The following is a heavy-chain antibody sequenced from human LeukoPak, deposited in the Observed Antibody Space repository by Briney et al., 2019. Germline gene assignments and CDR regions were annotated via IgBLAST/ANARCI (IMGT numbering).Heavy chain of an antibody. CDR2: IGTVGDT. D-gene: IGHD1-1*01. CDR1: GFTFSGYD. CDR3: ARRSTGNFDY. V-gene: IGHV3-13*04. J-gene: IGHJ4*02. Sequence: GGSLRLSCAASGFTFSGYDFHWVRQATGRGLEWVSAIGTVGDTHYLDSVKGRFTISRDNAKNSLYLQMNSLRADDTAVYYCARRSTGNFDYWGQGTLVTVSS.